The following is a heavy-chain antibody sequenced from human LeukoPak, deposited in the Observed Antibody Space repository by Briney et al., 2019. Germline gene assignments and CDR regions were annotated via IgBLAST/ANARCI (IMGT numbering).Heavy chain of an antibody. CDR2: IKQDGSDK. D-gene: IGHD1-26*01. V-gene: IGHV3-7*01. CDR3: ARDQVGPED. Sequence: GGSLRLSCAASGFIFSHYWMSWVRRAPGKGLEWVANIKQDGSDKYYVDSVKGRFTISRDNAKNSLYLQMNSLRAEDTAVYYCARDQVGPEDWGQGTLVTVSS. J-gene: IGHJ4*02. CDR1: GFIFSHYW.